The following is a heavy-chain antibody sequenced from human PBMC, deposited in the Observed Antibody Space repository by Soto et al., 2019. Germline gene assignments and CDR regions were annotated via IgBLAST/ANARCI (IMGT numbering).Heavy chain of an antibody. CDR2: IYYSGST. J-gene: IGHJ4*02. CDR3: ARDYYYDSSGYYYGFDY. V-gene: IGHV4-59*01. CDR1: GGSISSYY. D-gene: IGHD3-22*01. Sequence: SETLSLTCTVSGGSISSYYWSWIRQPPGKGLEWIGYIYYSGSTNYNPSLKSRVTISVDTSKNQFSLKLSSVTAADTAVYYCARDYYYDSSGYYYGFDYWGQGTLVTVSS.